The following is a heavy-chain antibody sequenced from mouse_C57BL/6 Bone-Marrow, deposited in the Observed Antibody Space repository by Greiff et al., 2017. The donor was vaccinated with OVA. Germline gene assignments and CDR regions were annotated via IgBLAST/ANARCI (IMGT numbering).Heavy chain of an antibody. CDR1: GFSLTSYG. J-gene: IGHJ4*01. V-gene: IGHV2-2*01. CDR3: ARNPLYYYGSSYYAMDY. Sequence: QVQLKESGPGLVQPSQSLSITCTVSGFSLTSYGVHWVRQSPGKGLEWLGVIWSGGSTDYNAAFISRLSISKDNSKSQVFFKMNSLQADDTAIYYCARNPLYYYGSSYYAMDYWGQGTSVTVSS. D-gene: IGHD1-1*01. CDR2: IWSGGST.